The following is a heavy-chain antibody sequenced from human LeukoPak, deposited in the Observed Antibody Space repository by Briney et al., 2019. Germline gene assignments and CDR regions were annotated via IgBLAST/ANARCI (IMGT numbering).Heavy chain of an antibody. CDR1: GFTFSSYS. J-gene: IGHJ4*02. CDR3: ARDDTVGASDY. V-gene: IGHV3-21*01. D-gene: IGHD1-26*01. Sequence: GSLRLSCAASGFTFSSYSTNWVRQAPGKGLEWVSSISSSSSYIYYADSVKGRFTISRDNAKNSLYLQMNSLRAEDTAVYYCARDDTVGASDYWGQGTLVTVSS. CDR2: ISSSSSYI.